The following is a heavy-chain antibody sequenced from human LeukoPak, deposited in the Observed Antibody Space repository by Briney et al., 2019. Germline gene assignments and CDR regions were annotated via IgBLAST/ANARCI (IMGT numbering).Heavy chain of an antibody. V-gene: IGHV1-2*02. CDR1: GYTFTGYY. J-gene: IGHJ4*02. CDR3: ARRSGNYYYLDN. D-gene: IGHD1-26*01. Sequence: ASVKVSCKASGYTFTGYYIHWVRQAPGQGLEWMGWINPNSGGTNYAQKFQGRVTMTRDTSITSAYLELSRLTSDDTAAYFCARRSGNYYYLDNWGQGTLVTVSS. CDR2: INPNSGGT.